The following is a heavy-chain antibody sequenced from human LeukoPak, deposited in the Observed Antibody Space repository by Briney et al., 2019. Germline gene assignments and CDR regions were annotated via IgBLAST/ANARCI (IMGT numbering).Heavy chain of an antibody. CDR2: IRGYTGNT. CDR3: ARVYDSSGFQFDP. D-gene: IGHD3-22*01. Sequence: ASVKVSCKASGYTFSNYGITWMRQAPGQGLEWMGWIRGYTGNTNSAQKFQGRVTMTTDTSTNTAFMELRSLRSDDTALYYCARVYDSSGFQFDPWGQGTLVTVSS. V-gene: IGHV1-18*01. J-gene: IGHJ5*02. CDR1: GYTFSNYG.